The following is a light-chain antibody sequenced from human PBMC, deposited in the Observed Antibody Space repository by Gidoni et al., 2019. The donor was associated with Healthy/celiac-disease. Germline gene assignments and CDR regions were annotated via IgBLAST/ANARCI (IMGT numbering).Light chain of an antibody. CDR3: QQYYSYPWT. V-gene: IGKV1-8*01. Sequence: AIRMTQSPSSLSASTGDRVNITCRASQGISSYLAWYQQKPGKAPKLLIYAASTLQSGVPSRFSGSGSGTDFTFTISCLQSEDFATYYCQQYYSYPWTFGQGTKVEIK. CDR2: AAS. CDR1: QGISSY. J-gene: IGKJ1*01.